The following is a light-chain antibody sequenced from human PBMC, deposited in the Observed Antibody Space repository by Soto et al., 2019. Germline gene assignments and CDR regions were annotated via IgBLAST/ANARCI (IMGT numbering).Light chain of an antibody. CDR2: GAS. Sequence: EVVMTQSPATLSVSPGERATLSFSASQSVSEYLAWYQQKPGQAPRLLIYGASTRATGIPARFSGSGSGTDFTLTIGSVEREDIVVYYCQQLSTSGGTFRQGTRLEIK. J-gene: IGKJ5*01. V-gene: IGKV3-11*01. CDR1: QSVSEY. CDR3: QQLSTSGGT.